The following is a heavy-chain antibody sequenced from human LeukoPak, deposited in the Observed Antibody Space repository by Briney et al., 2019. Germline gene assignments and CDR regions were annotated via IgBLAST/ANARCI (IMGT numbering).Heavy chain of an antibody. V-gene: IGHV4-38-2*01. CDR2: IYHSGST. Sequence: SETLSLTCAVSGYSISSGYYWGWIRQPPGKGLEWIGSIYHSGSTYYNPSLKSRVTISVDTSKNQFSLALSFVTAADTAVYYCARQHDSYYYYYTDVWGSGTTVTVSS. CDR1: GYSISSGYY. CDR3: ARQHDSYYYYYTDV. J-gene: IGHJ6*03.